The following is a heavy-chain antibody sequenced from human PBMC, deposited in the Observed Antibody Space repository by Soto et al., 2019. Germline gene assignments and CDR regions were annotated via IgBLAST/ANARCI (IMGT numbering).Heavy chain of an antibody. CDR1: GGSITSIYY. D-gene: IGHD3-3*01. J-gene: IGHJ4*02. V-gene: IGHV4-59*01. CDR2: MHHSGNT. CDR3: ARYYDFWTGLDY. Sequence: SETLSLTCTVSGGSITSIYYWGWIRQPPGKGLEWIGYMHHSGNTNYNPSLKSRVTISIDTSKNQLSLKMNSVTAADTAVYYCARYYDFWTGLDYWGQGILVTVSS.